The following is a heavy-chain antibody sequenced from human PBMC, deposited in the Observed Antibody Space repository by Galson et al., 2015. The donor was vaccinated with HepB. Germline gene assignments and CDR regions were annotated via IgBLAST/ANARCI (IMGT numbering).Heavy chain of an antibody. CDR1: GFSFRTYA. Sequence: SLRLSCAASGFSFRTYAMHWVRQAPGKGLEYVSVISSNEGSTYDADSVKGRFTISRDNSNNTLYLQMSSLRAEDTAVYYCVKDAIRGYSGPGHFDYWGQGTLVTVSS. V-gene: IGHV3-64D*06. D-gene: IGHD5-12*01. J-gene: IGHJ4*02. CDR3: VKDAIRGYSGPGHFDY. CDR2: ISSNEGST.